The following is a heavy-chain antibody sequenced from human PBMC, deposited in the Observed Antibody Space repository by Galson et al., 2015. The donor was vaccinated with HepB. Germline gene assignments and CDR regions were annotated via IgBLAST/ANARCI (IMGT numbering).Heavy chain of an antibody. V-gene: IGHV3-7*03. D-gene: IGHD2-21*01. CDR2: IKQDGSEQ. CDR1: GFPFSNYW. J-gene: IGHJ4*02. Sequence: SLRLSCAVSGFPFSNYWMTWVRQAPGKGLEWVANIKQDGSEQYYLGSVKARFTISRDNAKNSLYLQMNSLRAEDTAVYYCAGDRLHGGAPTLDYWGQGAQVTVSS. CDR3: AGDRLHGGAPTLDY.